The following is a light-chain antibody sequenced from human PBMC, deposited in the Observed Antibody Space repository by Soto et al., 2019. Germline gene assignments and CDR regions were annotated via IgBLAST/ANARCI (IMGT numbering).Light chain of an antibody. CDR2: DAS. Sequence: EIVVTQSPATLSLSPGERATLSSRASQSVSSYFAWYQQKPGQAPRLLIYDASNRATGIPARFSGSGSGTDFTLTISSLEPEDFAGYYCQQRSNGPTFGQGTKVEI. CDR1: QSVSSY. J-gene: IGKJ1*01. V-gene: IGKV3-11*01. CDR3: QQRSNGPT.